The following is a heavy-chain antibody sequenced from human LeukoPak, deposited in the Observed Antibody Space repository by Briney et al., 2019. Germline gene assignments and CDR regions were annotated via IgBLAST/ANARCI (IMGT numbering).Heavy chain of an antibody. CDR2: IYYSGST. CDR1: GGSISSYY. Sequence: SETLSLTCTVSGGSISSYYWSWIRQPPGKGLEWIGYIYYSGSTNYNPSLKNRVTISVDTSKNQFSLKLSSVTAADTAVYYCASAIAARPFDYWGQGTLVTVSS. J-gene: IGHJ4*02. V-gene: IGHV4-59*01. CDR3: ASAIAARPFDY. D-gene: IGHD6-6*01.